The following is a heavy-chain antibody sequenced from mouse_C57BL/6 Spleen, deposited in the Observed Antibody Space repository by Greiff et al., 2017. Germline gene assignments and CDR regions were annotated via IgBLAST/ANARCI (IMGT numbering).Heavy chain of an antibody. CDR1: GYTFTSYW. CDR2: IHPNSGST. CDR3: ASYGYDGDWFAY. D-gene: IGHD2-2*01. V-gene: IGHV1-64*01. Sequence: QVQLQQPGAELVKPGASVKLSCKASGYTFTSYWMHWVKQRPGQGLEWIGLIHPNSGSTNYNEKFKSKATLTVDKSSSTAYMQLSSLTSEDSAVYYCASYGYDGDWFAYWGQGTLVTVSA. J-gene: IGHJ3*01.